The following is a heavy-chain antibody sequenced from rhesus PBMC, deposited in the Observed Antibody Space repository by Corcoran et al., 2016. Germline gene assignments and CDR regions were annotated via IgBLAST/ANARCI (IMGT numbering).Heavy chain of an antibody. V-gene: IGHV2-1*01. CDR3: ARRQGAGTLDV. CDR1: GFSLSTSGMG. CDR2: IYWDDDK. D-gene: IGHD1-1*01. Sequence: QVTLKESGPALVKPTQTLTLTCTFSGFSLSTSGMGVGWIRQPPGKTLEWLAPIYWDDDKRYSTSLKSRLTISKDTSKTQVVLTMTNMDPVDTATYYCARRQGAGTLDVWGRGVLVTVSS. J-gene: IGHJ5-2*02.